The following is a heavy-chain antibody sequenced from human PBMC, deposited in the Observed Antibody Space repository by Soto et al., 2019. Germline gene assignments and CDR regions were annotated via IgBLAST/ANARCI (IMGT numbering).Heavy chain of an antibody. CDR3: AKMSSNDSYEPVFF. Sequence: LRLSCSASGFSFSDYYMTWVRQAPGKGLEWISYISGSGTNIYYAESVEGRFTISRDNARNSVHLQMNDLRGGDTARYFCAKMSSNDSYEPVFFRGQGTLVTVSS. V-gene: IGHV3-11*01. CDR2: ISGSGTNI. J-gene: IGHJ4*02. D-gene: IGHD2-2*01. CDR1: GFSFSDYY.